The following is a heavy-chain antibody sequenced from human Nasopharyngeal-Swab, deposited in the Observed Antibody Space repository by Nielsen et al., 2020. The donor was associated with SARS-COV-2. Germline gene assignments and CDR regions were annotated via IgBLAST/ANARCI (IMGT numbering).Heavy chain of an antibody. CDR1: GFTFSSYS. CDR3: ARREDDRSWYYYYGMDV. V-gene: IGHV3-21*01. CDR2: ISSSSSYI. D-gene: IGHD3-22*01. Sequence: GESLKISCAASGFTFSSYSMNWVRQAPGKGLEWVSSISSSSSYIYYADSVKGRFTISRDNAKNSLYLQMNSLRAEDTAVYYCARREDDRSWYYYYGMDVWGQGTTVTVSS. J-gene: IGHJ6*02.